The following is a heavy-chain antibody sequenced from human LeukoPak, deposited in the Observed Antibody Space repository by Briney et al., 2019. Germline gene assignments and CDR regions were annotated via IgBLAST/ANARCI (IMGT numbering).Heavy chain of an antibody. CDR1: GGSFSGYY. CDR3: ARGRSYGYYFDY. D-gene: IGHD1-26*01. V-gene: IGHV4-34*01. CDR2: INRSGST. J-gene: IGHJ4*02. Sequence: SDTLSLTCAVYGGSFSGYYWSWIRQPPGKRLEWIGEINRSGSTNYNPSLKSRVTISVDTSKNQFSLKLSSVTAADTAVYYCARGRSYGYYFDYWGQGTLVTVSS.